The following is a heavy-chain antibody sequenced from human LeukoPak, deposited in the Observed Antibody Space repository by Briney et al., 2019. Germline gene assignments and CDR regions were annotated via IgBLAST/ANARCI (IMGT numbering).Heavy chain of an antibody. D-gene: IGHD5-12*01. Sequence: PGGSLRLSCAASRFTFTSYAMSWVRQAPGKGLEWVSAVSDSGGSTYYADSVKGRFTISRDNAKNSLYLQMNSLRAEDTAVYYCAGGHIVATISDAFDIWGQGTMVTVSS. CDR2: VSDSGGST. CDR3: AGGHIVATISDAFDI. CDR1: RFTFTSYA. V-gene: IGHV3-23*01. J-gene: IGHJ3*02.